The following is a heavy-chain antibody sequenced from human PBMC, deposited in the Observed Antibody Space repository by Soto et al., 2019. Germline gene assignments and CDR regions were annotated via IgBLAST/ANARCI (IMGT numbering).Heavy chain of an antibody. CDR1: GYTFTGYY. CDR3: ARAVVPAAEYYYGMDV. D-gene: IGHD2-2*01. V-gene: IGHV1-2*04. Sequence: GASVKVSCKASGYTFTGYYMHWVRQAPGRGLEWMGWINPNSGGTNYAQKFQGWVTMTRDTSISTAYMELSRLRSDDTAVYYCARAVVPAAEYYYGMDVWGQGTTVTVSS. J-gene: IGHJ6*02. CDR2: INPNSGGT.